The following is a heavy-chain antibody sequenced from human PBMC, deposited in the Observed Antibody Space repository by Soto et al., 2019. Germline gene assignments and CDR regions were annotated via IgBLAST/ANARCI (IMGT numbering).Heavy chain of an antibody. CDR2: INHSGST. J-gene: IGHJ5*02. Sequence: SETLSLTCAVYGGSFSGYYWSWIRQPPGKGLEWIGEINHSGSTNYNPSLKSRVTISVDTSKNQFSLKLSSVTAADTAVYYCAREERDIVATSHNWFDPWGQGTLVTVSS. D-gene: IGHD5-12*01. V-gene: IGHV4-34*01. CDR3: AREERDIVATSHNWFDP. CDR1: GGSFSGYY.